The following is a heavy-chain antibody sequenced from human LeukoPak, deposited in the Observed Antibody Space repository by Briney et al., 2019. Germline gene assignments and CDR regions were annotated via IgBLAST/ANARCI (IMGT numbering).Heavy chain of an antibody. CDR1: GFTFSNYA. Sequence: GGSLRLSCEASGFTFSNYAMSWVRQAPGKGLEWVSAISGSGGSTYYADSVKGRFTISRDNSKNTLYLQMNSLRAEDTAVYYCANEYGDYARARYGMDVWGQGTTVTVSS. V-gene: IGHV3-23*01. CDR3: ANEYGDYARARYGMDV. J-gene: IGHJ6*02. D-gene: IGHD4-17*01. CDR2: ISGSGGST.